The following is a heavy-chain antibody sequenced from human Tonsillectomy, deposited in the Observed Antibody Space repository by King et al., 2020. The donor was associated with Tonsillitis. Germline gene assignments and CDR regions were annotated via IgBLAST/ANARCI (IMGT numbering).Heavy chain of an antibody. V-gene: IGHV3-30*04. Sequence: VQLVESGGGVVQPGRSLRLSCAASGFTFSSYAMHWVRQAPGKGLEWVAVISYDGSHKYYADSVKGRFTISRDNSKNTLYLQMNSLRAEDTAVYYCARNHQQLVQVPFDPWGQGTLVTVSS. CDR2: ISYDGSHK. CDR3: ARNHQQLVQVPFDP. D-gene: IGHD6-13*01. J-gene: IGHJ5*02. CDR1: GFTFSSYA.